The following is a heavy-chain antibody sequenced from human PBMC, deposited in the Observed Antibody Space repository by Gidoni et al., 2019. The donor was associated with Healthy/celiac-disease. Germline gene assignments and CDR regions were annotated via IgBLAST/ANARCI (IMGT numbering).Heavy chain of an antibody. V-gene: IGHV4-39*01. CDR2: IYYSGST. Sequence: QLQLQESGPGLVKPSETLSLTCTVSGGSISSSSYYWGWIRQPPGKGLEWIGSIYYSGSTYYNPSLKSRVTISVDTSKNQFSLKLSSVTAADTAVYYCARGGWLQFPDYWGQGTLVTVSS. CDR3: ARGGWLQFPDY. D-gene: IGHD5-12*01. J-gene: IGHJ4*02. CDR1: GGSISSSSYY.